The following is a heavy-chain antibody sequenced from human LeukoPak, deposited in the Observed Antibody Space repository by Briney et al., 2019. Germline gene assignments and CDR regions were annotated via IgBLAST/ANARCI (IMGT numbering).Heavy chain of an antibody. J-gene: IGHJ4*02. CDR1: GFTFSSYG. CDR2: ISGSGGST. D-gene: IGHD5-18*01. Sequence: GGSLRLSCAASGFTFSSYGMSWVRQAPGKGLEWVSAISGSGGSTYYADSVKGRFTISRDNSKNTLYLQMNSLRAEDTAVYYCAKDGGYSYGYFDYWGQGTLVTVSS. V-gene: IGHV3-23*01. CDR3: AKDGGYSYGYFDY.